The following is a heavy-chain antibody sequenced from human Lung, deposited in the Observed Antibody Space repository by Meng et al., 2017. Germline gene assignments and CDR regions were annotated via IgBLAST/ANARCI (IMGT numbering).Heavy chain of an antibody. D-gene: IGHD1-26*01. CDR3: AGGPWELDF. J-gene: IGHJ4*02. CDR1: GAYVSSGSQY. CDR2: MDYSRRT. V-gene: IGHV4-61*01. Sequence: QVELSESGSGLVRPSENLFLTCTVSGAYVSSGSQYWSWNRQGQGKGLEWIEYMDYSRRTNSSPSLKSRVTMSTDTSKNQLSLKLSSVTAADTAVYYCAGGPWELDFWGQGTLVTVSS.